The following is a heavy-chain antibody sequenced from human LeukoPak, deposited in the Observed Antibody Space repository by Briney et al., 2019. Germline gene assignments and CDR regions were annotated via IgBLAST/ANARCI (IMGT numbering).Heavy chain of an antibody. D-gene: IGHD2-15*01. V-gene: IGHV3-30*18. Sequence: PGGSLRLSCAAPGFTFSSYGMHWVRQAPGKGLKWVAVISYDGSTRRYPDSVKGRFTISRDNSKNTLYLQMNSLRAEDTAVYYCAKDRYCSGGSCYYDAFDIWGQGTMVTVSS. CDR3: AKDRYCSGGSCYYDAFDI. J-gene: IGHJ3*02. CDR1: GFTFSSYG. CDR2: ISYDGSTR.